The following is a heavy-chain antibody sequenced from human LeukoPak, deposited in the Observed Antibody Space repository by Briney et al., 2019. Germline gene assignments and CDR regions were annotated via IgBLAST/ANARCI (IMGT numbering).Heavy chain of an antibody. V-gene: IGHV3-74*01. CDR2: IYGDGSFT. Sequence: PTGGSLRLSCAASGFTFSNFWMHWVRQAPGKGLVWVALIYGDGSFTRYADSVKGRFTISRDNSKNTLYLQMSSLRAEDTTVYYCARDLENGDYVGLGGYWGQGTLVTVSS. J-gene: IGHJ4*02. CDR3: ARDLENGDYVGLGGY. D-gene: IGHD4-17*01. CDR1: GFTFSNFW.